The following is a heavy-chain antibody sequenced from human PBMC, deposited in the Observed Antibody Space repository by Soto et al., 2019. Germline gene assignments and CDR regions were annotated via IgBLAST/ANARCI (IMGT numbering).Heavy chain of an antibody. CDR1: GYSFTSYW. J-gene: IGHJ5*02. Sequence: GESLKISCKGSGYSFTSYWISWVRQMPGKGLEWMGRIDPSDSYTNYSPSFQGHVTISADKSISTAYLQWSSLQASDTAMYYCARLQAVVQAAQTGPCFDPWGQGTLVTVS. CDR3: ARLQAVVQAAQTGPCFDP. D-gene: IGHD2-2*01. CDR2: IDPSDSYT. V-gene: IGHV5-10-1*01.